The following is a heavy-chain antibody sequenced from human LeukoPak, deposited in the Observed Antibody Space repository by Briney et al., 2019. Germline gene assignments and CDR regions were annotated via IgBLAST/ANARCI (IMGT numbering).Heavy chain of an antibody. CDR3: ARGMLRYFDWPPRDAFDI. V-gene: IGHV3-30-3*01. CDR1: GFTFSSYA. Sequence: GGSLRLSCAASGFTFSSYAMHWVRQAPGKGLEWVAVISYDGSNKYYADSVKGRFTISRDNSKNTLYLQMNSLRAEDTAVYYCARGMLRYFDWPPRDAFDIWGQGTMVTVSS. J-gene: IGHJ3*02. CDR2: ISYDGSNK. D-gene: IGHD3-9*01.